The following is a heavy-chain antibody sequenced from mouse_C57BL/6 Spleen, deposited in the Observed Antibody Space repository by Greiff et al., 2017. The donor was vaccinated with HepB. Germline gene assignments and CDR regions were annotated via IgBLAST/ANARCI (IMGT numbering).Heavy chain of an antibody. V-gene: IGHV1-64*01. CDR3: AREYGNQYYFDY. CDR2: IHPNSGST. CDR1: GYTFTSYW. Sequence: QVQLQQPGAELVKPGASVKLSCKASGYTFTSYWMHWVKQRPGQGLEWIGMIHPNSGSTNYNEKFKSKATLTVDKSSSTAYMQLSSLTSEDSAVYYCAREYGNQYYFDYCGQGTTLTVSS. D-gene: IGHD2-10*02. J-gene: IGHJ2*01.